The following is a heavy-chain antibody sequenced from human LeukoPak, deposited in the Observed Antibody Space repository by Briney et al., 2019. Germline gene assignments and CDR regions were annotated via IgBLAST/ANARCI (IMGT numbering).Heavy chain of an antibody. V-gene: IGHV4-38-2*02. D-gene: IGHD5-12*01. CDR3: ARVGSGYDSLVYFDY. CDR1: GYSISSGYY. CDR2: IYHSGST. Sequence: PSETLSLTCTVSGYSISSGYYWGWIRQPPGKGLEWTGSIYHSGSTYYNPSLKSRVTISVDTSKNQFSLKLSSVSAADTAVYYCARVGSGYDSLVYFDYWGQGTLVTVSS. J-gene: IGHJ4*02.